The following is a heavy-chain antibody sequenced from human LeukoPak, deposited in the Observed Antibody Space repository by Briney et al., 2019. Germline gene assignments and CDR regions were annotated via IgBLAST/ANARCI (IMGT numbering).Heavy chain of an antibody. CDR2: INSSGGST. J-gene: IGHJ4*02. CDR3: ARDGSAYHDSTSCPWGY. Sequence: ASVKVSCKASGYTFTSYYMHWVRQAPGQGLEWMGIINSSGGSTSYAQKFQGRVTMTRDTSTSTVYMELSSLRSEDTAVYYCARDGSAYHDSTSCPWGYWGQGTLVTVSS. D-gene: IGHD2-2*01. CDR1: GYTFTSYY. V-gene: IGHV1-46*01.